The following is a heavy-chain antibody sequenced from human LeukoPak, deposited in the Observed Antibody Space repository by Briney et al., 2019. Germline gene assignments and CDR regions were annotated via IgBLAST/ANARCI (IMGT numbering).Heavy chain of an antibody. CDR1: GFTFSSYS. CDR3: ARGGHYYDSSGYFRE. CDR2: ISSSSSII. V-gene: IGHV3-48*01. D-gene: IGHD3-22*01. Sequence: GGSLRLSCAASGFTFSSYSMNWVRQAPGEGLEWVSYISSSSSIIYYADSVKGRFTISRDNAKNSLYLQMNSLRAEDTAVYYCARGGHYYDSSGYFREWGQGTLVTVSS. J-gene: IGHJ4*02.